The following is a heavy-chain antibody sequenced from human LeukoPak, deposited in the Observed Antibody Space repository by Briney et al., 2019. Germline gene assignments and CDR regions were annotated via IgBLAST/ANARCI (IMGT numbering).Heavy chain of an antibody. CDR2: IYSGGST. V-gene: IGHV3-66*01. CDR3: AKSSVSRYWNWNY. D-gene: IGHD1-7*01. CDR1: GFTVSSNY. Sequence: GGSQRLSCAASGFTVSSNYMSWVRQAPGKGLEWVSVIYSGGSTYCADSVKGRFTISRDNSKNTLYLQMNSLRVEDTAVYYCAKSSVSRYWNWNYWGQGTLVPVSS. J-gene: IGHJ4*02.